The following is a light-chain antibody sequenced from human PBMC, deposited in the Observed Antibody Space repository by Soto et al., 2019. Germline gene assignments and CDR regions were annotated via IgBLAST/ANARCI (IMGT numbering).Light chain of an antibody. V-gene: IGKV3-15*01. Sequence: IVMTQAPDTLSVSPGERATLSCRASQSITRNLAWYQQKPGQAPRLLIYGASTRATGIPARFSGSGSGTEFTLTISSLQSEDFAVYYCQQYVSSPPLTFGGGTKVDIK. CDR2: GAS. J-gene: IGKJ4*01. CDR1: QSITRN. CDR3: QQYVSSPPLT.